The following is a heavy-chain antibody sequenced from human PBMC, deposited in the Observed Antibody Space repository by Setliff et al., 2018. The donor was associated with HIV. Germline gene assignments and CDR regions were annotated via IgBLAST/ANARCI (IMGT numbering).Heavy chain of an antibody. Sequence: SETLSLTCAVYGGAFNDFYWGWIRQPPGKGLEWIGEIDHSGSTNNNPSLKSRLTISVDTSKKQFSLRLTSLTAADTAVYYCARGDVYCTNGVCYNQHYYPMDVWGQGTTVTVSS. J-gene: IGHJ6*02. CDR2: IDHSGST. D-gene: IGHD2-8*01. V-gene: IGHV4-34*01. CDR1: GGAFNDFY. CDR3: ARGDVYCTNGVCYNQHYYPMDV.